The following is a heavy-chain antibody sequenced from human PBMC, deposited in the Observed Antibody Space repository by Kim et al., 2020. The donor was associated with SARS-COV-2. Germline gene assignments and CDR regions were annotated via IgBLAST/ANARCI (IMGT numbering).Heavy chain of an antibody. CDR2: INHSGST. Sequence: SETLSLTCAVYGGSFSGYYWSWIRQPPGKGLEWIGEINHSGSTNYNPSLKSRVTISVDTSKNQFSLKLSSVTAADTAVYYCARVPRTYYYDSSGPRGYY. V-gene: IGHV4-34*01. CDR1: GGSFSGYY. D-gene: IGHD3-22*01. CDR3: ARVPRTYYYDSSGPRGYY. J-gene: IGHJ6*01.